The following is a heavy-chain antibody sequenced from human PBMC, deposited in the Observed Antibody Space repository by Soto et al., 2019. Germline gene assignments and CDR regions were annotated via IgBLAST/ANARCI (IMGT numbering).Heavy chain of an antibody. CDR2: ISSSSSTI. V-gene: IGHV3-48*02. D-gene: IGHD3-3*01. J-gene: IGHJ3*02. CDR3: ARAPDVGRITIFGVVPQLGFDI. CDR1: GFTFSSYS. Sequence: GGSLRLSCAASGFTFSSYSMNWVRQAPGKGLEWVSYISSSSSTIYYADSVKGRFTISIDNAKNSLYLQMNSLRDEDTAVYYCARAPDVGRITIFGVVPQLGFDIWGQGTMVTVSS.